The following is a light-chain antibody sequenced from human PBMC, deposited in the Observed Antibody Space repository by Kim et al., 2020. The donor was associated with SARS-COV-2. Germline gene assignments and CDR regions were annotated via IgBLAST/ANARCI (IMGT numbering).Light chain of an antibody. J-gene: IGLJ3*02. CDR1: SSDVGDYNY. CDR3: SSYTTTSTLVM. V-gene: IGLV2-14*03. CDR2: DVS. Sequence: SVTNSCTGTSSDVGDYNYVSWYQHYPGKAPQLMIYDVSKRPSGVSNRFSGSKSGNTASLTISGLQAEDEADYYCSSYTTTSTLVMFGGGTQLTVL.